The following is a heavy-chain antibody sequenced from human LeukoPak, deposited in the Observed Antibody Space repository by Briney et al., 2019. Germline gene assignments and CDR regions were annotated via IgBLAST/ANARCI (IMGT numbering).Heavy chain of an antibody. CDR3: ARDSGGADVLRFLEWTQTNVFDI. Sequence: GGSLRLSCAASGFTFSSYSMNWVRQAPGKGLEWVSSISSSSSYIYYADSVKGRFTISRDNAKNSLYLQMNSLRAEDTAVYYCARDSGGADVLRFLEWTQTNVFDIWGQGTMVTVSS. D-gene: IGHD3-3*01. V-gene: IGHV3-21*01. CDR1: GFTFSSYS. J-gene: IGHJ3*02. CDR2: ISSSSSYI.